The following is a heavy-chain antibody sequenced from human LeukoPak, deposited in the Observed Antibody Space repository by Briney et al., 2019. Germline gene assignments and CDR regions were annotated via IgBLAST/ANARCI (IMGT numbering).Heavy chain of an antibody. CDR2: ISYDGSNK. D-gene: IGHD3-10*01. V-gene: IGHV3-30-3*01. CDR3: ATSMVRVPSPPSN. J-gene: IGHJ4*02. Sequence: GRSLRLSCAASGFTFSSYAMHWVRQAPGKGLEWVAVISYDGSNKYYADSVKGRFTISRDNSKNTLYLQMNSLRAEDTAVYYCATSMVRVPSPPSNWDQGTLVTVSS. CDR1: GFTFSSYA.